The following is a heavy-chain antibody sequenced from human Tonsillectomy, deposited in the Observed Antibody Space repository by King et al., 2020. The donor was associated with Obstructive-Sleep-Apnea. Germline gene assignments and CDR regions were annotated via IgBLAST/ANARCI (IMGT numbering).Heavy chain of an antibody. J-gene: IGHJ4*02. CDR2: MNPNSGNT. Sequence: VQLVESGAEVKKPGASVKVSCKASGYTFTSYDINWVRQATGQGLEWMGWMNPNSGNTGYAQKFQGRVTMTRNTSISTAYMGLSSLRSEDTAVYYCEIIRWVLGVITPPFDYWGQGTLVTVSS. V-gene: IGHV1-8*01. CDR3: EIIRWVLGVITPPFDY. CDR1: GYTFTSYD. D-gene: IGHD3-10*01.